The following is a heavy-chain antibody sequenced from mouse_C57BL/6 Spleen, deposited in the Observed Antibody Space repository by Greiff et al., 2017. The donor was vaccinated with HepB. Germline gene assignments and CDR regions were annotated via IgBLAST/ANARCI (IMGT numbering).Heavy chain of an antibody. V-gene: IGHV2-5*01. CDR1: GFSLTSYG. Sequence: VQLQQSGPGLVQPSQSLSITCTVSGFSLTSYGVHWVRQSPGKGLEWLGVIWRGGSTDYNAAFMSRLSITKDNSKSQVFFKMNSLQADDTAIYYCAKNAYYGSSYCFDYWGQGTTLTVSS. D-gene: IGHD1-1*01. CDR3: AKNAYYGSSYCFDY. CDR2: IWRGGST. J-gene: IGHJ2*01.